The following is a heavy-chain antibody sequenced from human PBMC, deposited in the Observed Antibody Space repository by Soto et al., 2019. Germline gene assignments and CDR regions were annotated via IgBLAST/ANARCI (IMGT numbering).Heavy chain of an antibody. CDR3: ARRAAYGDYSDN. Sequence: QLQLQESGPGLVKPSETLSLTCTVSGASISSSGYYWGWIRRPPGKGLEWIGSIYYGGSTYYNPSLKSRVTISVDTSKKQFSLRLSSVTAADTAVYYCARRAAYGDYSDNWGQGTQVTVSS. J-gene: IGHJ4*02. D-gene: IGHD4-17*01. CDR2: IYYGGST. V-gene: IGHV4-39*01. CDR1: GASISSSGYY.